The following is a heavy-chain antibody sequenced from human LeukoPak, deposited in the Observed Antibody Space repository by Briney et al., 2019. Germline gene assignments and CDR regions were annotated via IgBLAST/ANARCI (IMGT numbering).Heavy chain of an antibody. CDR3: ARKVEIAARPVYWFDP. D-gene: IGHD6-6*01. J-gene: IGHJ5*02. CDR1: GGSFSGYY. V-gene: IGHV4-34*01. CDR2: INHSGST. Sequence: SETLSLTCAVYGGSFSGYYWSWIRQPPGKGLEWIGEINHSGSTNYNPSLKSRVTISVDTSKNQFSLKLSSVTAADMAVYYCARKVEIAARPVYWFDPWGQGTLVTVSS.